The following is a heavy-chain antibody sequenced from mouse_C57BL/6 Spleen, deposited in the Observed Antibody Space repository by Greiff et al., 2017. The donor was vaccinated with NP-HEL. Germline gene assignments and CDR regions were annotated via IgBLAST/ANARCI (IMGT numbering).Heavy chain of an antibody. CDR3: ASLITTVVLDV. Sequence: EVHLVESGGDLVKPGGSLKLSCAASGFTFSSYGMSWVRQTPDKRLEWVATISSGGSYTYYPDSVKGRFTISRDNAKNTLYLQMSSLKSEDTAMYYCASLITTVVLDVWGTGTTVTVSS. CDR1: GFTFSSYG. V-gene: IGHV5-6*01. CDR2: ISSGGSYT. J-gene: IGHJ1*03. D-gene: IGHD1-1*01.